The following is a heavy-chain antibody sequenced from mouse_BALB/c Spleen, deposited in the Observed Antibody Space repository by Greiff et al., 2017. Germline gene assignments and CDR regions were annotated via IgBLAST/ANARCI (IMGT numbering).Heavy chain of an antibody. J-gene: IGHJ1*01. Sequence: QVHVKQPGAELVKPGASVKLSCKASGYTFTSYWMHWVKQRPGQGLEWIGEINPSNGRTNYNEKFKSKATLTVDKSSSTAYMQLSSLTSEDSAVYYSARCYYGSMWYFDVWGAGTTVTVSS. CDR1: GYTFTSYW. CDR2: INPSNGRT. CDR3: ARCYYGSMWYFDV. D-gene: IGHD1-1*01. V-gene: IGHV1S81*02.